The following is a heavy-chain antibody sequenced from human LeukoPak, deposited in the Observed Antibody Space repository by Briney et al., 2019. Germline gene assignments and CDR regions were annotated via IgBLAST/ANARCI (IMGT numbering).Heavy chain of an antibody. CDR2: IRYDGSQK. Sequence: GGSLRLSCAESGFTFTAYGMHWVRQAPGKRLEWVAFIRYDGSQKYYADSVKGRFTISRDNAKNTLYLQMNSLRAEDTAVYYCARVRWGGLYYFDYWGQGTLVTVSS. CDR3: ARVRWGGLYYFDY. D-gene: IGHD3-16*01. V-gene: IGHV3-30*02. J-gene: IGHJ4*02. CDR1: GFTFTAYG.